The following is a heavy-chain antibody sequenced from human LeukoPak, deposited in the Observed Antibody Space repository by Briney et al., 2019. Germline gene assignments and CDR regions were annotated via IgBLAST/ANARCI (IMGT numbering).Heavy chain of an antibody. CDR2: MNPNSGNT. Sequence: ASVKVCCKASGYTFTSYDINWVRQATGQGLEWMGWMNPNSGNTGYAQKFQGRVTMTRNSSISTAYMELSSLRSEDTAVYYCARAFLNTPYYYGMDVWGQGTTVTVSS. CDR1: GYTFTSYD. CDR3: ARAFLNTPYYYGMDV. D-gene: IGHD2/OR15-2a*01. J-gene: IGHJ6*02. V-gene: IGHV1-8*01.